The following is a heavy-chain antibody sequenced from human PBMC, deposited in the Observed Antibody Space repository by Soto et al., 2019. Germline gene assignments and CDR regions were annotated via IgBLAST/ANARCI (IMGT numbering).Heavy chain of an antibody. Sequence: SETLSLTCTVSGGSISSSSYYWGWIRQPPGKGLEWIGSIYYSGSTYYNPSLKSRVTISVDTSKNQFSLKLSSVTAADTAVYYCARRHDFWSGYYQPGDGGWFDPWGQGTLVTVSS. D-gene: IGHD3-3*01. CDR2: IYYSGST. J-gene: IGHJ5*02. CDR1: GGSISSSSYY. CDR3: ARRHDFWSGYYQPGDGGWFDP. V-gene: IGHV4-39*01.